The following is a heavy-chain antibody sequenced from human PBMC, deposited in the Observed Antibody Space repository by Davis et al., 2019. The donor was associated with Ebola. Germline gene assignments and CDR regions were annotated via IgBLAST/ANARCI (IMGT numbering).Heavy chain of an antibody. CDR3: ARGRRIAVAGTDY. V-gene: IGHV3-21*01. J-gene: IGHJ4*02. Sequence: GGSLRLSCAASGFTFSSYAMHWVRQAPGKGLEWVSSISSSSSYIYYADSVKGRFTISRDNAKNSLYLQMNSLRAEDTAVYYCARGRRIAVAGTDYWGQGTLVTVSS. CDR1: GFTFSSYA. CDR2: ISSSSSYI. D-gene: IGHD6-19*01.